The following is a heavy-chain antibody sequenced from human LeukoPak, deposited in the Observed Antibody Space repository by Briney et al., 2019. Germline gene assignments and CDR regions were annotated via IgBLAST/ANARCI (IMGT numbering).Heavy chain of an antibody. D-gene: IGHD5-18*01. CDR2: INHSGST. J-gene: IGHJ4*02. Sequence: KASETLSLTCTVSGGSVNSGNYYWSWIRQPPGKGLEWIGEINHSGSTNYNPSLKSRVTISVDTSKNQFSLKLSSVTAADTAVYYCARLPRIQLWLMREATSDYWGQGTLVTVSS. CDR1: GGSVNSGNYY. V-gene: IGHV4-34*01. CDR3: ARLPRIQLWLMREATSDY.